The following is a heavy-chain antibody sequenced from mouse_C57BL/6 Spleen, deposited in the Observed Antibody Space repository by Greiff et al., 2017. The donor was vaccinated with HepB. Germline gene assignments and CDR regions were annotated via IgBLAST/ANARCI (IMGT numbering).Heavy chain of an antibody. Sequence: QVQLQQSGPELVKPGASVKISCKASGYAFSSSWMNWVKQRPGKGLEWIGRIYPGDGDTNYNGKFKGKATLTADKSSSTAYMQLSSLTSEDSAVYFCAPLLGFAYWGQGTLVTVSA. CDR3: APLLGFAY. CDR2: IYPGDGDT. D-gene: IGHD3-1*01. V-gene: IGHV1-82*01. J-gene: IGHJ3*01. CDR1: GYAFSSSW.